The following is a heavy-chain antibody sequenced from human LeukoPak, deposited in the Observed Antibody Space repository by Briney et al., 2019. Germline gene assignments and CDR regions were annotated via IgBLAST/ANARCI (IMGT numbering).Heavy chain of an antibody. CDR1: GGSISSSSYY. V-gene: IGHV4-39*01. CDR3: ASALLWFGELIYFHH. J-gene: IGHJ1*01. Sequence: PSETLSLTCTVSGGSISSSSYYWGWIRQPPGKGLEWIGSIFCSGSTFYNTSLKSRVTVSVEMSKNQFSLKLSSVTAADTAVYYCASALLWFGELIYFHHWGQGTLVTVSS. CDR2: IFCSGST. D-gene: IGHD3-10*01.